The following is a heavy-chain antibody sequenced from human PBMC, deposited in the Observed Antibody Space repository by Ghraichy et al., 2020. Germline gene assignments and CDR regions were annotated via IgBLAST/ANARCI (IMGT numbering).Heavy chain of an antibody. Sequence: GGSLRLSCTASGFTFGDYAMSWVRQAPGKGLEWVGFIRSKAYGGTTEYAASVKGRFTISRDDSKSIAYLQMNSLKTEDTAVYYCTRTDTAMGLGQIDYWGQGTLVTVSS. CDR1: GFTFGDYA. CDR2: IRSKAYGGTT. CDR3: TRTDTAMGLGQIDY. V-gene: IGHV3-49*04. D-gene: IGHD5-18*01. J-gene: IGHJ4*02.